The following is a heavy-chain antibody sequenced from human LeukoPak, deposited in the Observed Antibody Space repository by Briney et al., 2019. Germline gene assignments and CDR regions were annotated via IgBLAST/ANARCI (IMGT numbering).Heavy chain of an antibody. V-gene: IGHV4-61*01. CDR2: IYYSGST. CDR1: GGSLSSGSYY. D-gene: IGHD3-3*01. Sequence: SETLSLTCTVSGGSLSSGSYYWSWIRQPPGKGLEWIGYIYYSGSTNYNPSLKSRVTISVDTSKNRFSLKLSSVTPADTAVYYCAALDPSGFWSGYLALWGQGTLVTVSS. J-gene: IGHJ4*02. CDR3: AALDPSGFWSGYLAL.